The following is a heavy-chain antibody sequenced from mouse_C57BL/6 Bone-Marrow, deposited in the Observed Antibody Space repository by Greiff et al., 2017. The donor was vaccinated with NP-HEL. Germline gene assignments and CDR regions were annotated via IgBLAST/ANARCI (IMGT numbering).Heavy chain of an antibody. CDR3: TAYSRAWFAY. CDR2: IRLKSDNYAT. J-gene: IGHJ3*01. V-gene: IGHV6-3*01. Sequence: EVKLMESGGGLVQPGGSMKLSCVASGFTFSNYWMNWVRQSPEKGLEWVAQIRLKSDNYATHYAESVKGRFTISRDDSKSSVYLQMNNLRAEDTGIYYCTAYSRAWFAYWGQGTLVTVSA. CDR1: GFTFSNYW. D-gene: IGHD2-5*01.